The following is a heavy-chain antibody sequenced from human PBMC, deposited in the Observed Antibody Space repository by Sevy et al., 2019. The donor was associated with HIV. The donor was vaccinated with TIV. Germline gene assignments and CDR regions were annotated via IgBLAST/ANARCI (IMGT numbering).Heavy chain of an antibody. V-gene: IGHV6-1*01. D-gene: IGHD1-26*01. CDR3: ATGIPEWELGGHWFDP. CDR1: GDSVSSKSAA. CDR2: TYSRSKWYN. J-gene: IGHJ5*02. Sequence: KQSQTLSLTCAISGDSVSSKSAAWNWIRQSPSRGLEWLGRTYSRSKWYNDYAVSVKSRISINPDTSKNQFSLQLNSVTPEDTAVYFCATGIPEWELGGHWFDPWGQGTLVTVSS.